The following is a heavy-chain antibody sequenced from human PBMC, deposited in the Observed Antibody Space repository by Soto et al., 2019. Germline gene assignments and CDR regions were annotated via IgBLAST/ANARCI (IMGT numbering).Heavy chain of an antibody. D-gene: IGHD3-16*01. Sequence: SVQVSCKASGYTFTSYGISWVRQAPGQGLEWVGWINTYTGDTNYAQRFQGRVTMTTDIPTSTAYMELRSLRSDDTAVNYCARLILNRFGPWGQGTQVTVSS. V-gene: IGHV1-18*04. CDR1: GYTFTSYG. J-gene: IGHJ5*02. CDR2: INTYTGDT. CDR3: ARLILNRFGP.